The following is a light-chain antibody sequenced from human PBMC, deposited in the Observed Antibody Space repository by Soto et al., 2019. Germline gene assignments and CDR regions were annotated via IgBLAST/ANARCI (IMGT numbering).Light chain of an antibody. Sequence: QTVVTQPPSASGTPGQRVIISCSGSSSNVGSNYVYWYQHLPGTAPKLLIYRINQRPSGVPDRISGSKSGTSASLAISGLRSEDEADYYCAAWDDSLSGVVFGGGTKVTVL. V-gene: IGLV1-47*01. CDR2: RIN. CDR3: AAWDDSLSGVV. CDR1: SSNVGSNY. J-gene: IGLJ2*01.